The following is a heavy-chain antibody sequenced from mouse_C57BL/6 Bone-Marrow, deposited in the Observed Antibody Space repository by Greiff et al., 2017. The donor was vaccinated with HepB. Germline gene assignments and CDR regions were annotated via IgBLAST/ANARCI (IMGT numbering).Heavy chain of an antibody. V-gene: IGHV10-1*01. Sequence: EVQLVESGGGLVQPKGSLKLSCAASGFSFNTYAMNWVRQAPGKGLEWVARIRSKSNNYATYYADSVKDRFTISRDDSESMLYLQMNNLKTEDTAMYYCATTVVAYYAMDYWGQGTSVTVSS. CDR3: ATTVVAYYAMDY. CDR1: GFSFNTYA. D-gene: IGHD1-1*01. J-gene: IGHJ4*01. CDR2: IRSKSNNYAT.